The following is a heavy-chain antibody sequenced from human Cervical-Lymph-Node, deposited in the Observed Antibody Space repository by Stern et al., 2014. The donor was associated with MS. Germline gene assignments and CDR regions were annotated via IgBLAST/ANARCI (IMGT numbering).Heavy chain of an antibody. J-gene: IGHJ4*02. V-gene: IGHV1-69*01. CDR2: ILPIFGTT. Sequence: VQLVESGAEVKKPGASVKVSCKASGGTFSSYAISWVRQAPGKGLEWMGGILPIFGTTNYAPKIQGRVTITADESTSTAYMELSSLRSEDTAVYSCVFAAAVHPTSDYWGQGTLVTVSS. CDR1: GGTFSSYA. CDR3: VFAAAVHPTSDY. D-gene: IGHD6-13*01.